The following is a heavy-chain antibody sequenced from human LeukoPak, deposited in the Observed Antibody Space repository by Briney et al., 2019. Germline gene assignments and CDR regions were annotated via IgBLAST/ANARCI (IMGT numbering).Heavy chain of an antibody. J-gene: IGHJ6*02. CDR1: GGTFSSYA. CDR3: ARQLDTYRNYYYYGMDV. Sequence: GASVKVSCKASGGTFSSYAISWVRQAPGQGLEWMGGIIPIFGTANYAQKFQGRVTITADESTSTAYMELSSLRSEDTAVYYCARQLDTYRNYYYYGMDVWGQGTTVTVSS. CDR2: IIPIFGTA. D-gene: IGHD6-6*01. V-gene: IGHV1-69*13.